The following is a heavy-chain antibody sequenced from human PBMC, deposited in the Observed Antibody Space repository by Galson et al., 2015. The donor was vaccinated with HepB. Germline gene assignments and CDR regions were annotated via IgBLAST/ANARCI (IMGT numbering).Heavy chain of an antibody. Sequence: SLRLSCAASGFTVSSNYMSWVRQAPGKGLEWVSYISSSSSTIYYADSVKGRFTISRDNAKNSLYLQMNSLRAEDTAVYYCARKGPITMVRGVIIGDYYGMDVWGQGTTVTVSS. V-gene: IGHV3-48*01. D-gene: IGHD3-10*01. J-gene: IGHJ6*02. CDR2: ISSSSSTI. CDR3: ARKGPITMVRGVIIGDYYGMDV. CDR1: GFTVSSNY.